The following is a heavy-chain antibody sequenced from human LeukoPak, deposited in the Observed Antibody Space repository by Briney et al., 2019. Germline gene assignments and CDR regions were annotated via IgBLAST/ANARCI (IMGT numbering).Heavy chain of an antibody. V-gene: IGHV3-23*01. CDR3: AKVKVYSSGYFDY. D-gene: IGHD3-22*01. CDR1: GFTFSSYG. CDR2: ISGSGGTT. J-gene: IGHJ4*02. Sequence: GGSLRLSCAASGFTFSSYGMSWVRQAPGKGLEWVSAISGSGGTTYYADSVKGRFTISRDNSKNTLYLQMNSLRAEDTAVYYCAKVKVYSSGYFDYWGQGTLVTVSS.